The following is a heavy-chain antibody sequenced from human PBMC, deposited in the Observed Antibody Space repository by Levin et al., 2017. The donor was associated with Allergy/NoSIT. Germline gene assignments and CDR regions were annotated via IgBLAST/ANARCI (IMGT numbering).Heavy chain of an antibody. Sequence: GGSLRLSCAASGFTFSSYGMHWVRQAPGKGLEWVAVISYDGSNKYYADSVKGRFTISRDNSKNTLYLQMNSLRAEDTAVYYCAKVSGELLGDSFDYWGQGTLVTVSS. V-gene: IGHV3-30*18. CDR1: GFTFSSYG. J-gene: IGHJ4*02. CDR2: ISYDGSNK. CDR3: AKVSGELLGDSFDY. D-gene: IGHD1-26*01.